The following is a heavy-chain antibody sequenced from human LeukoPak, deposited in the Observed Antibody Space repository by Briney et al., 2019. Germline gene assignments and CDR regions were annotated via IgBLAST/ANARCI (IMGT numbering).Heavy chain of an antibody. CDR2: IYYSGST. D-gene: IGHD2-2*01. V-gene: IGHV4-59*08. Sequence: SETLSLTCTVSGGSISSYYWSWIRQPPGKGLEWIGYIYYSGSTNYNPSLKSRVTISVDTSKNQFSLKLSSVTAADTAVYYCARTDRIVVVPAAVGFFQHWGQGTLVTVSS. CDR3: ARTDRIVVVPAAVGFFQH. CDR1: GGSISSYY. J-gene: IGHJ1*01.